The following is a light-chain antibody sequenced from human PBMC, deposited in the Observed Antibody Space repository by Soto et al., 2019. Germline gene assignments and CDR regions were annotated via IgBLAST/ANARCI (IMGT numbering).Light chain of an antibody. V-gene: IGKV2-28*01. J-gene: IGKJ5*01. Sequence: IVVTQCTLSVRVTPGEPASISCRSSQSLLHSNGYNYLDWYLQKPGQSPQLLIYLGSNRASGVPDRFSGGGSGTDFTLSISTVEAGDVGVYYCMQALQAPITFGQGTRLEI. CDR1: QSLLHSNGYNY. CDR2: LGS. CDR3: MQALQAPIT.